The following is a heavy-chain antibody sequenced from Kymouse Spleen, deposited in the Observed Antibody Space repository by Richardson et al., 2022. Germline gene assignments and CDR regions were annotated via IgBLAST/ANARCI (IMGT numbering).Heavy chain of an antibody. CDR2: MNPNSGNT. CDR3: ASSSWYYYYYGMDV. J-gene: IGHJ6*02. CDR1: GYTFTSYD. V-gene: IGHV1-8*01. D-gene: IGHD6-13*01. Sequence: QVQLVQSGAEVKKPGASVKVSCKASGYTFTSYDINWVRQATGQGLEWMGWMNPNSGNTGYAQKFQGRVTMTRNTSISTAYMELSSLRSEDTAVYYCASSSWYYYYYGMDVWGQGTTVTVSS.